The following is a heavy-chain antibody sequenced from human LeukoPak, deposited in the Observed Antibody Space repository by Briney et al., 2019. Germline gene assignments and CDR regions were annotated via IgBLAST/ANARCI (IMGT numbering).Heavy chain of an antibody. D-gene: IGHD6-13*01. CDR1: GFSFSIYA. CDR2: IVGSGDDT. V-gene: IGHV3-23*01. CDR3: AKDLLQGDSRWDIDS. Sequence: GALRLSCAASGFSFSIYAMSWVRQAPDKGLEWVSGIVGSGDDTRYADSVKGRFIISRDNSKNTVFLQMNSLRVEDTAIYYCAKDLLQGDSRWDIDSWGQGTLVTVSS. J-gene: IGHJ4*02.